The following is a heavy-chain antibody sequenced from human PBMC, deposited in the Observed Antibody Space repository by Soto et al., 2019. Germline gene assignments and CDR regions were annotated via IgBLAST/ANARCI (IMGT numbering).Heavy chain of an antibody. Sequence: EVQLLESGGGLVQPGGSLRLSCAASGFTFSSYAMSWVRQAPGKGLEWVSVISGSGDSKYYADSVKGRFTISRDNSKNTLYLQMNSLTVEDTAGYYWAKRAYVSDFDYWGQGTLVTVSS. CDR3: AKRAYVSDFDY. CDR2: ISGSGDSK. D-gene: IGHD3-10*01. J-gene: IGHJ4*02. V-gene: IGHV3-23*01. CDR1: GFTFSSYA.